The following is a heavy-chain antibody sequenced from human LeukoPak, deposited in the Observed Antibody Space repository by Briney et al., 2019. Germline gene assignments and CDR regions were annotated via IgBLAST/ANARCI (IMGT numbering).Heavy chain of an antibody. V-gene: IGHV3-74*01. CDR2: INSDGSST. D-gene: IGHD3-22*01. CDR1: GFTFSSYW. J-gene: IGHJ4*02. Sequence: PGGSLRLSCAASGFTFSSYWMHWVRQAPGKGLVWVSRINSDGSSTSYADSVKGGFTISRDNAKNTLYLQMNSLRAEDTAVYYCARVHYYDSSGYHFDYWGQGTLVTVSS. CDR3: ARVHYYDSSGYHFDY.